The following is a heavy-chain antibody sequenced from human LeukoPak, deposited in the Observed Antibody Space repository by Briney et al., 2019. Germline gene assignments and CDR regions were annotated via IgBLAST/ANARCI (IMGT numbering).Heavy chain of an antibody. CDR3: ARERRAWGEDF. CDR1: GYTFTNYY. J-gene: IGHJ4*02. CDR2: INPSGGRT. D-gene: IGHD3-16*01. V-gene: IGHV1-46*01. Sequence: RASVKVSCKASGYTFTNYYIHWVRQAPGQGLEWVGMINPSGGRTSYAQRFQGRVTVTTDTSTSTVYMQLSSLASEDTAVYYCARERRAWGEDFWGQGTLVTVSS.